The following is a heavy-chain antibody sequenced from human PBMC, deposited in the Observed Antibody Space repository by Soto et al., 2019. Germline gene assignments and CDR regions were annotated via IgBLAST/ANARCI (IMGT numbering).Heavy chain of an antibody. CDR2: VSPNSDNT. CDR3: ARGVGDLGDY. V-gene: IGHV1-8*01. D-gene: IGHD3-16*01. CDR1: GYTFTTYD. J-gene: IGHJ4*02. Sequence: QVQLVQSGAEVREPGASVKVSCKASGYTFTTYDINWVRQAAGQGLEWMGWVSPNSDNTGYAQKFQGRVTMTRNPSRSTVYMELSGLRSEDSAVYYCARGVGDLGDYWGQGTLVTVSS.